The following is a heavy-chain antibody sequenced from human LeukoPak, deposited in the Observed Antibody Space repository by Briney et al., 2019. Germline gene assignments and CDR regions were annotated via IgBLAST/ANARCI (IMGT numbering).Heavy chain of an antibody. V-gene: IGHV3-74*01. CDR1: GFTFSNHW. CDR3: ARDRGSTEFDY. D-gene: IGHD2-2*01. Sequence: GGSLRLSCGASGFTFSNHWIHWVRQVPGKGLVWVSRINGDGSRTSYADSVKGRFTISRDNAKNTVYLQMNSLRAEDTALYYCARDRGSTEFDYWGQGTLVTVSS. J-gene: IGHJ4*02. CDR2: INGDGSRT.